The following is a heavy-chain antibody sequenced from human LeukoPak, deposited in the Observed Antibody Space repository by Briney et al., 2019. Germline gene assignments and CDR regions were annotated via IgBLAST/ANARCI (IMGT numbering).Heavy chain of an antibody. CDR3: ARVSRGDYVWGSYRFGNNWFDP. V-gene: IGHV4-38-2*02. J-gene: IGHJ5*02. CDR1: AYSISSAYY. CDR2: IYHSGST. D-gene: IGHD3-16*02. Sequence: SETLSLTCTVSAYSISSAYYWGWIRQPPGKGLEWIGSIYHSGSTYYNPSLKSRVTISVDTSKNQFSLRLTSVTAADTAVYYCARVSRGDYVWGSYRFGNNWFDPWGQGTLVTVSS.